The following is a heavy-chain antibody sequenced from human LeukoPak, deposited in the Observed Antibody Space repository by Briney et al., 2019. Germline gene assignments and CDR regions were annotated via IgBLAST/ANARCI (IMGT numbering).Heavy chain of an antibody. Sequence: SETLSLTCTVSGGSISSYYWSWIRQPPGKGLEWNGYIYYSGSTNYNPSLKSRVAISVDTSKNQFSLKLSSVTAADTAVYYCARATRIVGAPYFDYWGQGTLVTVSS. CDR1: GGSISSYY. J-gene: IGHJ4*02. V-gene: IGHV4-59*01. CDR2: IYYSGST. D-gene: IGHD1-26*01. CDR3: ARATRIVGAPYFDY.